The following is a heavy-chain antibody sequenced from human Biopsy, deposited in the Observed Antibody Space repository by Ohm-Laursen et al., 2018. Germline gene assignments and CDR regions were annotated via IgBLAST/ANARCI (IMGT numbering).Heavy chain of an antibody. CDR3: ARLYRLDDYWNDDPPDAFDV. Sequence: SQTLSLTCIVSGGSISSDYWSWIRQSPGKGLEWIGYISNRGSTNYNPSLRGRVTISMDTSKNQFSLKLSSVTAADTAVFFCARLYRLDDYWNDDPPDAFDVWGQGTRVTVSS. V-gene: IGHV4-59*01. J-gene: IGHJ3*01. D-gene: IGHD3-3*01. CDR2: ISNRGST. CDR1: GGSISSDY.